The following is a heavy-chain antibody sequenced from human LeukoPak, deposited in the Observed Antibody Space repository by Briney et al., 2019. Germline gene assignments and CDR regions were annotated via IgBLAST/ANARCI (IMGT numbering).Heavy chain of an antibody. J-gene: IGHJ4*02. Sequence: GGSLRLSCAASGFTFSNYRMSWVRQAPGKGLEWVSSISSVGSYIYYADSVKGRFTVSRDNAKSSLYLQMNSLRAEDTAVYYCARDTTSVVPAAMSYWGQGTLVTVSS. CDR3: ARDTTSVVPAAMSY. CDR2: ISSVGSYI. CDR1: GFTFSNYR. V-gene: IGHV3-21*01. D-gene: IGHD2-2*01.